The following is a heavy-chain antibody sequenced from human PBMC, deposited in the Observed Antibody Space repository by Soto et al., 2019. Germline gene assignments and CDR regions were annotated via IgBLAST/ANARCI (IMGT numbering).Heavy chain of an antibody. Sequence: GGSLRLSCAASGFTFTRYSMNWVRQAPGKGLEWVSSISSTTNYIYYGDSMKGRFTISRDNAKNSLYLEMNSLRAEDTAVYYCSRESEDLTSNFDYWCPGTLVTVSS. CDR1: GFTFTRYS. V-gene: IGHV3-21*06. CDR2: ISSTTNYI. J-gene: IGHJ4*02. CDR3: SRESEDLTSNFDY.